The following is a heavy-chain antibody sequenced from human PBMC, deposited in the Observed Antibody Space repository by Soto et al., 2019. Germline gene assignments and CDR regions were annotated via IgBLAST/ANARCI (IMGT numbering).Heavy chain of an antibody. CDR1: GGSFSGYY. D-gene: IGHD2-8*02. Sequence: QVQLQQWGAGLLKPSETLSLTCAVYGGSFSGYYWTWIRQPPGTGLGWIGATNHSGSTTYNPCPKSRAPVSVDTSKNPFSLKLTSVTAADTAVYYCARDKITGLFDYWGQGTLVTVSS. CDR2: TNHSGST. J-gene: IGHJ4*02. V-gene: IGHV4-34*01. CDR3: ARDKITGLFDY.